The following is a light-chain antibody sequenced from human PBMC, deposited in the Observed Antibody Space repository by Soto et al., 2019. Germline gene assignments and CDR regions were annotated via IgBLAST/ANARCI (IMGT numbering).Light chain of an antibody. CDR1: SSDVGGYNS. J-gene: IGLJ2*01. CDR3: CSYAGSRVG. CDR2: DVT. Sequence: QSALTQPRSVAGSPGQSVTISCTGTSSDVGGYNSVSWYQHHPGKAPKLMIYDVTKRPSGVPDRFSGSKSGNTASLTISGLQAEDEADYYCCSYAGSRVGFGGGTKVTVL. V-gene: IGLV2-11*01.